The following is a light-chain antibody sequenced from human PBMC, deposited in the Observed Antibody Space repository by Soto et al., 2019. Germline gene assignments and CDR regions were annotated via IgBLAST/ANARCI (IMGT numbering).Light chain of an antibody. CDR2: GAL. CDR3: QQYGSSPPYT. Sequence: EIVLTQSPGTLSLSPGERAILSCRASQSVSSSYLAWYQQKPGQAPRLLIYGALNRATGIPDRFSASGSGTDFTLTISRLEPEDFAMYYCQQYGSSPPYTFGQGTKLEIK. V-gene: IGKV3-20*01. CDR1: QSVSSSY. J-gene: IGKJ2*01.